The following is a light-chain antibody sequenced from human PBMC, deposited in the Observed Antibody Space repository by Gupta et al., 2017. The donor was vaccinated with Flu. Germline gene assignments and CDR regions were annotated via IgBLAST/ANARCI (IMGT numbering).Light chain of an antibody. CDR3: QVWDSTWV. CDR2: TDT. Sequence: TCGGTNIGSKNVHWYQQKPGQAPILVIYTDTNRPSGIPERFSGSNSGNTATLTISRAQAGDEADYFCQVWDSTWVFGGGTKLTVL. CDR1: NIGSKN. V-gene: IGLV3-9*01. J-gene: IGLJ3*02.